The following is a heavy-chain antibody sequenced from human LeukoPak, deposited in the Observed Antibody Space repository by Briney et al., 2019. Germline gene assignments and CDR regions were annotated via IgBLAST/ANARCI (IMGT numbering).Heavy chain of an antibody. CDR2: MYHSVTS. J-gene: IGHJ4*02. CDR3: AGNEFWSGYYRLRY. Sequence: NASETLSLACTVSGGSISEYYWTWIRQPPGKGLEWIGYMYHSVTSNYNPSLKSRVTISVDSSKNQVSLMLSSVTAADTAVYYCAGNEFWSGYYRLRYWGQGNLVTVSS. D-gene: IGHD3-3*01. V-gene: IGHV4-59*01. CDR1: GGSISEYY.